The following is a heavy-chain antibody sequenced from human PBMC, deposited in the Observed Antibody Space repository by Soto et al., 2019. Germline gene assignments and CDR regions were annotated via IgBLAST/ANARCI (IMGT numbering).Heavy chain of an antibody. D-gene: IGHD6-13*01. V-gene: IGHV5-51*01. CDR1: DYRFTNYW. CDR3: ARGFSAGKGSPPDF. Sequence: GESLKISCKGSDYRFTNYWIGWVRHMPGKGLEWMGIIYPDDSDTRYSPSFQGQVTISADKSINTAYLLWSSLKASDTPMYYCARGFSAGKGSPPDFWGQGSLVTVSS. CDR2: IYPDDSDT. J-gene: IGHJ4*02.